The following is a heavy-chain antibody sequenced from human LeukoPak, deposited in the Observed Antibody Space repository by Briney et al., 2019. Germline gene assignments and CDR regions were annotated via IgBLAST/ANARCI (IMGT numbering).Heavy chain of an antibody. CDR3: AKDHGDYESYYFDY. Sequence: GGSLRLSYAASGFTFSSYAMSWVRQAPGKGLEWVSAISGSGGSTYYADSVKGRFTISRDNSKNTLYLQMNSLRAEDTAVYYCAKDHGDYESYYFDYWGQGTLVTVSS. V-gene: IGHV3-23*01. CDR1: GFTFSSYA. D-gene: IGHD4-17*01. CDR2: ISGSGGST. J-gene: IGHJ4*02.